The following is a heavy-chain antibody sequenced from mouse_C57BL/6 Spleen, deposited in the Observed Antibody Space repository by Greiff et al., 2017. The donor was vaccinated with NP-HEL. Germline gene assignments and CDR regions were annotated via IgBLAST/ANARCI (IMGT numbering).Heavy chain of an antibody. J-gene: IGHJ2*01. Sequence: QVQLKESGAELVRPGASVKMSCKASGYTFTSYNMHWVKQTPRQGLEWIGAIYPGNGDTSYNQKFKGKATLTVDKSSSTAYMQLSSLTSEDSAVYFCARWGYYGSMYYFDYWGQGTTLTVSS. V-gene: IGHV1-12*01. CDR3: ARWGYYGSMYYFDY. CDR2: IYPGNGDT. D-gene: IGHD1-1*01. CDR1: GYTFTSYN.